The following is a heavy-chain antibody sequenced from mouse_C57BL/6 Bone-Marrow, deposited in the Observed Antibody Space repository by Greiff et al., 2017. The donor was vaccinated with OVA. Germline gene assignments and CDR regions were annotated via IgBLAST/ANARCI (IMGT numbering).Heavy chain of an antibody. CDR2: INPNNGGT. CDR3: ARDYYGSSHWYFDV. CDR1: GYTFTDYN. J-gene: IGHJ1*03. D-gene: IGHD1-1*01. V-gene: IGHV1-18*01. Sequence: VHVKQSGPELVKPGASVKIPCKASGYTFTDYNMDWVKQSHGKSLEWIGDINPNNGGTIYNQKFKGKATLTVDKSSSTAYMELRSLTSEDTAVYYCARDYYGSSHWYFDVWGTGTTVTVSS.